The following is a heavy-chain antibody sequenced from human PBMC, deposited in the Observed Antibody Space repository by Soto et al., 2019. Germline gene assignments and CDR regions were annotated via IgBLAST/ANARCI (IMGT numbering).Heavy chain of an antibody. Sequence: QVQLVESGGGVVQPGRSLRLSCAASGFTFSSYAMHWVRQAPGKGLEWVAVISYDGSNKYYADSVKGRFTISRDNSKNTQYLQMNSLRAEDTAVYYCARTLWRDDYNWGYFALWGRGTLVTVSS. V-gene: IGHV3-30-3*01. CDR1: GFTFSSYA. D-gene: IGHD4-4*01. J-gene: IGHJ2*01. CDR2: ISYDGSNK. CDR3: ARTLWRDDYNWGYFAL.